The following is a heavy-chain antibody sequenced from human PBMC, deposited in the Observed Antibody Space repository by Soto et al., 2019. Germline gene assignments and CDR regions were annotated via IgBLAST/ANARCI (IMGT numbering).Heavy chain of an antibody. CDR2: ISGSGGST. Sequence: GGSLRLSCAASGFTFSSYAMSWVRQAPGKGLEWVSAISGSGGSTYYADSVKGRFTNSRDNSKNTLYLQMNSPGADDTAVYYCAIEYQLLTFDYWGQGTLVTVSS. CDR3: AIEYQLLTFDY. D-gene: IGHD2-2*01. J-gene: IGHJ4*02. V-gene: IGHV3-23*01. CDR1: GFTFSSYA.